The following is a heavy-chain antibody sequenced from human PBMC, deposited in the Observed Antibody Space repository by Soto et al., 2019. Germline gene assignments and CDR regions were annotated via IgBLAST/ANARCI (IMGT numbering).Heavy chain of an antibody. CDR3: ARAGLVLDTALIAFDI. CDR1: GYTFTSYG. V-gene: IGHV1-18*04. J-gene: IGHJ3*02. D-gene: IGHD5-18*01. CDR2: ISAYNGNT. Sequence: GASVKVSCKASGYTFTSYGISWVRQAPGQGLEWMGWISAYNGNTNYAQKLQGRVTMTTDTSTSTAYMELRSLRSDDTAVYYCARAGLVLDTALIAFDIWGQGTMVTVSS.